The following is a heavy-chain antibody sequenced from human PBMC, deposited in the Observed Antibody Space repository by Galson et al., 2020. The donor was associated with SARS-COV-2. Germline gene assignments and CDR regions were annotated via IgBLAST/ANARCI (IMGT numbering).Heavy chain of an antibody. CDR2: IYYSGST. J-gene: IGHJ4*02. V-gene: IGHV4-59*08. D-gene: IGHD2-2*01. CDR1: GGSISSYY. CDR3: ARLRRGSSTSPDY. Sequence: ASETLSLTCTVSGGSISSYYWSWIRQPPGKGLEWIGYIYYSGSTNYNPSLKSRVTISVDTSKNQFSLKLSSVTAADTAVYYCARLRRGSSTSPDYWGQGTLVTVSS.